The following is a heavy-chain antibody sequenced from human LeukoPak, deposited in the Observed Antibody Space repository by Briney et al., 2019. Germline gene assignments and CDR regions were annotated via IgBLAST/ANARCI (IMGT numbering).Heavy chain of an antibody. V-gene: IGHV3-23*01. CDR3: AKTLVGATSGPDYYFVA. CDR2: ISGSGNST. D-gene: IGHD1-26*01. J-gene: IGHJ4*02. CDR1: GFTFTSYA. Sequence: GGSLRLSCAASGFTFTSYAMTCVRQAPGKGLEWVSAISGSGNSTFYPDSVKGRFSISRDNSKNTLYLQISSLRAEDTAVYYCAKTLVGATSGPDYYFVAWGQGTLVTVSS.